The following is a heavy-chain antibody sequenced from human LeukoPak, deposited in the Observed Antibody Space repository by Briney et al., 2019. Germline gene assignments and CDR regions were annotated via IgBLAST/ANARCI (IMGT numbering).Heavy chain of an antibody. CDR2: IGIDSGDT. J-gene: IGHJ4*02. V-gene: IGHV3-21*05. CDR3: ARDYKYAFDN. CDR1: GFTFSDYS. Sequence: GGSLRLSCAASGFTFSDYSMNWVRQAPGKGLKWISYIGIDSGDTNYADSVKGRFTISGDKAKNSLYLQMNSLRVEDTAVYYCARDYKYAFDNWGQGTRVTVSS. D-gene: IGHD5-24*01.